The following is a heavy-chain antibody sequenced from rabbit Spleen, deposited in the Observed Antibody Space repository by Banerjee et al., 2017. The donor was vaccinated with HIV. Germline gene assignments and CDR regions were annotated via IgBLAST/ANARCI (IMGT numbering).Heavy chain of an antibody. D-gene: IGHD3-1*01. CDR2: IDPIFHVTT. J-gene: IGHJ3*01. CDR3: ARDLASVVGWNFCL. CDR1: GFDLSSYG. V-gene: IGHV1S45*01. Sequence: QEQLKETGGGLVQPGGSLTLSCKASGFDLSSYGVSWVRQAPGKGLEWIGYIDPIFHVTTYASWAKGRFTISKTSSTTVTLQMTSLTAADTATYFCARDLASVVGWNFCLWGQGTLVTVS.